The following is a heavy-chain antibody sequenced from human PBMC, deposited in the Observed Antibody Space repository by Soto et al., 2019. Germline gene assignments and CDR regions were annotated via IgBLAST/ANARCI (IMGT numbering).Heavy chain of an antibody. V-gene: IGHV3-30*18. J-gene: IGHJ4*02. CDR1: GITFSNYG. CDR3: AKDAAGLTYYFDY. Sequence: GGSLRLSCAASGITFSNYGIHWVRQAPGKGLEWVAVISNDGNNKYYADSVKGRFTISRDNSKNTLYLQMNSLRAEDTAVYYCAKDAAGLTYYFDYWGQGTLVTVSS. CDR2: ISNDGNNK. D-gene: IGHD6-13*01.